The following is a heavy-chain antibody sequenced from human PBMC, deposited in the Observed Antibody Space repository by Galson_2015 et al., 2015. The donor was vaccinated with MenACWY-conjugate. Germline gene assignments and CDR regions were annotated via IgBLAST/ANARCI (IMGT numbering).Heavy chain of an antibody. V-gene: IGHV3-23*01. CDR1: GFTFSSYA. Sequence: SLRLSCAASGFTFSSYAMSWVRQAPGKGLEWVSAISGSGGRTYYADSVKGRFTISRDNSKNTLYLQMNSLRAEDTAVYYCAKRSRGSYSSSSGWGQGTLVTVSS. CDR3: AKRSRGSYSSSSG. J-gene: IGHJ4*02. CDR2: ISGSGGRT. D-gene: IGHD6-6*01.